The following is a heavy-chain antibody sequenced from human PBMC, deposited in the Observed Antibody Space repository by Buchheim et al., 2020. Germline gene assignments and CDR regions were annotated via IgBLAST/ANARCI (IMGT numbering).Heavy chain of an antibody. Sequence: QVQLVESGGGVVQPGRSLRLSCAASGFTFSSYGMHWVRQAPGKGLEWVAVISYDGSNKYYADSVKGRFTISRANSKNTLYLQMNSLRAEDTAVYYCAKAVAGAFDYWGQGTL. CDR2: ISYDGSNK. CDR1: GFTFSSYG. D-gene: IGHD6-19*01. CDR3: AKAVAGAFDY. J-gene: IGHJ4*02. V-gene: IGHV3-30*18.